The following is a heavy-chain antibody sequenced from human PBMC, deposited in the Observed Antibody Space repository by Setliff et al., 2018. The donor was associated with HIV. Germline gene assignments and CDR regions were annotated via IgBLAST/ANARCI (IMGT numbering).Heavy chain of an antibody. D-gene: IGHD3-22*01. Sequence: SETLSLTCTVSGGSIGSSSYYWGWIRQPPGKGLEWIGSIFNDGRTYYNPSLKSRVTIPMDTSTNQFSLKLTSVTAADTAVYFCARAVYYYDSSGYYYVSWGQGTLVTVSS. J-gene: IGHJ5*02. CDR1: GGSIGSSSYY. CDR2: IFNDGRT. V-gene: IGHV4-39*01. CDR3: ARAVYYYDSSGYYYVS.